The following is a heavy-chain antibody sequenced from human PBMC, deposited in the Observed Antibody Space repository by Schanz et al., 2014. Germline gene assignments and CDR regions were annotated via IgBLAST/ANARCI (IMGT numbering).Heavy chain of an antibody. V-gene: IGHV3-23*01. CDR2: ISGSGGST. CDR1: GFTFRNYA. Sequence: VQLLESGGGLVQPGGSLKLSCSASGFTFRNYALSWVRQAPGKGLAWVSAISGSGGSTYYADSVKGRFTISRDNSNHTLYLQMNSLRADDTAVYYCAKVREWWPYYFDYWGQGTLVTVSS. D-gene: IGHD2-15*01. J-gene: IGHJ4*02. CDR3: AKVREWWPYYFDY.